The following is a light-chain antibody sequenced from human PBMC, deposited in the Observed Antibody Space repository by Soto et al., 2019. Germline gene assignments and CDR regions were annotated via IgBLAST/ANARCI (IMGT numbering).Light chain of an antibody. Sequence: QSALTQPASVSGSPGQSITISCTGTSSDVGSYNLVSWYQQHPVKAPKLMIYEGSKRPSGVSNRFSGSKSGNTASLTISGLQAEDEADYYCCSYAGSSTWVFGGGTQLTVL. CDR3: CSYAGSSTWV. V-gene: IGLV2-23*01. CDR2: EGS. CDR1: SSDVGSYNL. J-gene: IGLJ3*02.